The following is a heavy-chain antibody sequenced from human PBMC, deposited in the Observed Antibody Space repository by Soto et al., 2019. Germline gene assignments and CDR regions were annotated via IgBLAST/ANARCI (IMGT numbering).Heavy chain of an antibody. CDR1: GCGFSSYA. CDR3: AKDPRVHYYGSGSSWY. J-gene: IGHJ4*02. D-gene: IGHD3-10*01. Sequence: GGSLRRSCAASGCGFSSYAMSWVRQAPGKGLDWVSTISGSGGNTYYADSAKGRFTISRDNSKNTLYLQMNSLRAEDTALYYCAKDPRVHYYGSGSSWYWGQGTLVTVSS. V-gene: IGHV3-23*01. CDR2: ISGSGGNT.